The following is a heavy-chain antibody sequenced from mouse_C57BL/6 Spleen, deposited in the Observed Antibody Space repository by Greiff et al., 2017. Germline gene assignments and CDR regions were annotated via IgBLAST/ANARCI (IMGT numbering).Heavy chain of an antibody. CDR2: INPSNGGT. D-gene: IGHD1-1*02. J-gene: IGHJ4*01. Sequence: QVQLQQPGTELVKPGASVKLSCKASGYTFTSYWMHWVKQRPGQGLEWIGNINPSNGGTTYNEKFKSKATLTVYKSSSTAYMQLSSLTSEDSAVYYCARLLWGYAMDYWGQGTSVTVSS. V-gene: IGHV1-53*01. CDR3: ARLLWGYAMDY. CDR1: GYTFTSYW.